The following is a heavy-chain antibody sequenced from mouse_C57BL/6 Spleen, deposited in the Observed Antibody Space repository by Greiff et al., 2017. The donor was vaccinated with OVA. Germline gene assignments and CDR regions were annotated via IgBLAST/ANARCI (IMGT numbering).Heavy chain of an antibody. Sequence: QVQLQQSGAELVRPGASVKLSCKASGYTFTDYYINWVKQRPGQGLEWIARIYPGSGNTYYNEKFKGKATLTAEKSSSTAYMQLSSLTSEDAAVYFCARSELTGVDYWGQGTTLTVSS. J-gene: IGHJ2*01. CDR2: IYPGSGNT. D-gene: IGHD4-1*01. CDR1: GYTFTDYY. CDR3: ARSELTGVDY. V-gene: IGHV1-76*01.